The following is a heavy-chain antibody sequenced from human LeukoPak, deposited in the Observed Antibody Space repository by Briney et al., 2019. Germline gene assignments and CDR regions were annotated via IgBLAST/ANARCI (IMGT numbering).Heavy chain of an antibody. D-gene: IGHD3-22*01. Sequence: SQTLSLTCAVYGGSFSGYYWSWIRQPPGKGLEWIGEINHSGSTNYNPSLKSRVTISVDTSKNQFSLKLSSVTAADTAVYYCARLNYYDSSGPPRRFDYWGQGTLVTVSS. J-gene: IGHJ4*02. CDR1: GGSFSGYY. CDR3: ARLNYYDSSGPPRRFDY. V-gene: IGHV4-34*01. CDR2: INHSGST.